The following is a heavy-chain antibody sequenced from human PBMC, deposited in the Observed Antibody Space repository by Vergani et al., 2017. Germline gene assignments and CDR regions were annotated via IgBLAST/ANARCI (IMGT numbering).Heavy chain of an antibody. CDR2: INPSGGST. J-gene: IGHJ5*02. V-gene: IGHV1-46*01. Sequence: QVQLVQSGAEVKKPGASVKVSCKASGYTFTSYYMHWVRQAPGQGLEWMGIINPSGGSTSYAQKFQGRVTMTRDTSTSTVYMALSSLRSEDTAVYYCARDPQAVVVAATSGWFDPWGQGTLVTVSS. CDR1: GYTFTSYY. D-gene: IGHD2-15*01. CDR3: ARDPQAVVVAATSGWFDP.